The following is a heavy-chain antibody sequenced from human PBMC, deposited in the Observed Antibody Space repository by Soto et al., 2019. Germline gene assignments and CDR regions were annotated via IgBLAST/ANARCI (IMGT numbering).Heavy chain of an antibody. Sequence: QVHLVQSGAEVKKPGASVKVSCKGSGYTFTTYGITWVRQAPGQGLEWMGWISAQNGNTNYAQKLQGRVTVTRGTSTSTAYMELRSLRADDTAVYYCARGRYGDYWGQGALVTVSS. CDR3: ARGRYGDY. V-gene: IGHV1-18*01. D-gene: IGHD1-1*01. CDR1: GYTFTTYG. J-gene: IGHJ4*02. CDR2: ISAQNGNT.